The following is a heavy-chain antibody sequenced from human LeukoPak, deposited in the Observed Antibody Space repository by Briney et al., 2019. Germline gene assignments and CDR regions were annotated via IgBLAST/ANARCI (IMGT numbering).Heavy chain of an antibody. V-gene: IGHV4-34*01. J-gene: IGHJ4*02. CDR3: ARGCGSGSYSYYFDY. CDR1: GGSFSGYY. D-gene: IGHD3-10*01. Sequence: PSETLSLTCAVYGGSFSGYYWSWIRQPPGKGLEWIGEINHSGSTNYNPSLKSRVTKSVDTSKNQFSLKLSSVTAADTAVYYCARGCGSGSYSYYFDYWGQGTLVTVSS. CDR2: INHSGST.